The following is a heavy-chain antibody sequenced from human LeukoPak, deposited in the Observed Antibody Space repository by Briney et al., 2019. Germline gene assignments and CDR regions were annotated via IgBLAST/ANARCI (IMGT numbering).Heavy chain of an antibody. V-gene: IGHV1-69*13. CDR2: IIPIFGTA. Sequence: EASVKVSCKASGGTFSSYAISWVRQAPGQGLEWMGGIIPIFGTANYAQKFQGRVTITADESTSTAYMELSSLRSEDTAVYYCARSDYGVRGVIIVSVYMDVWGKGTTVTVSS. D-gene: IGHD3-10*01. CDR1: GGTFSSYA. J-gene: IGHJ6*03. CDR3: ARSDYGVRGVIIVSVYMDV.